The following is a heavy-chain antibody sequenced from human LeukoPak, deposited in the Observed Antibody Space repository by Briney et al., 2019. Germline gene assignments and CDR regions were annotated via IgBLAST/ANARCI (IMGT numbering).Heavy chain of an antibody. J-gene: IGHJ4*02. CDR1: GGSISTSNYY. D-gene: IGHD6-19*01. CDR3: AREFPYSSGWYTENQGCY. CDR2: IFYSGST. V-gene: IGHV4-39*07. Sequence: SETLSLTCTVSGGSISTSNYYWGWIRQPPGKGLEWIGNIFYSGSTYYNPSLKSRVTISVDTSKNQFSLKLSSVTAADTAVYYCAREFPYSSGWYTENQGCYWGQGTLVTVSS.